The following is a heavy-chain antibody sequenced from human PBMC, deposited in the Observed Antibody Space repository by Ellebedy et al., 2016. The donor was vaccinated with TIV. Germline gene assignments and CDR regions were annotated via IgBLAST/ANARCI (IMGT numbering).Heavy chain of an antibody. V-gene: IGHV4-38-2*02. D-gene: IGHD1-1*01. CDR3: ARGHNWNGLNYFDP. CDR1: GYSISSGYY. J-gene: IGHJ5*02. Sequence: SETLSLTXTVSGYSISSGYYWGWMRQLPGKGLEWIGTIYHGGNTYYNPSLRSRVTMSFDTSKNQFSLRLNSVTAADAAVYYCARGHNWNGLNYFDPWGQGTLVTVSS. CDR2: IYHGGNT.